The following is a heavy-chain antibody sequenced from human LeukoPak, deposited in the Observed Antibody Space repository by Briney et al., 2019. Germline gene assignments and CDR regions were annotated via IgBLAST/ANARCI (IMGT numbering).Heavy chain of an antibody. CDR1: GYTLTELS. CDR3: ATRDRRHDYYYYYYMDV. Sequence: GASVKVSCKVSGYTLTELSMHWVRQAPGKGLEWMGGFDPEDGETIYAQKFQGRVTMTEDTSTDTAYMELSSLRSEDTAVYYCATRDRRHDYYYYYYMDVWGKGTTVTVSS. CDR2: FDPEDGET. V-gene: IGHV1-24*01. J-gene: IGHJ6*03.